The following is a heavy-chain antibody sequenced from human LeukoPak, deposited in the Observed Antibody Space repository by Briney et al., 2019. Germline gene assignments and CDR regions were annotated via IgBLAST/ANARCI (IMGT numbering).Heavy chain of an antibody. J-gene: IGHJ6*02. CDR2: IKNKADGGTA. D-gene: IGHD5-18*01. CDR3: TLHVDRDIVGGHYHYYGLDV. CDR1: GFTFNNAW. V-gene: IGHV3-15*01. Sequence: GGSLRLSCVASGFTFNNAWMSWVRQAPGRGLEWVGRIKNKADGGTADFAAPVKGRFTISRDDSKNTLNLQMNSLKTEDTAVYYCTLHVDRDIVGGHYHYYGLDVWGQGTTVTVSS.